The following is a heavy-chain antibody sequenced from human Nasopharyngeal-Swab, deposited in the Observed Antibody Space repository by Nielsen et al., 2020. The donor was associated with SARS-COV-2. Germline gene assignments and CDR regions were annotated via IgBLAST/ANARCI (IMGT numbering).Heavy chain of an antibody. CDR2: MSYSGST. D-gene: IGHD4-23*01. Sequence: WIRQPPEKGLEWIGYMSYSGSTNYNPSFKSRVTISVDTSKSQFSLRMSSVTAADTAVYYCAASHGGKMAPFDYWGQGTLVTVSS. V-gene: IGHV4-59*01. CDR3: AASHGGKMAPFDY. J-gene: IGHJ4*02.